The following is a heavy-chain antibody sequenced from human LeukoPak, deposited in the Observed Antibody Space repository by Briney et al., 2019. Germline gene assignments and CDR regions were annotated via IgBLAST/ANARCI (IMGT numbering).Heavy chain of an antibody. J-gene: IGHJ4*02. Sequence: GESLKISCQGSGYSFTPYWIGWVRQMPGKGLEWMAFVYPANSDTRYSPSFQGHVTISADKSTSTAYLQWSSLRASDTAVYYCATQAYYNSNGYRIWGQGTLATVSS. D-gene: IGHD3-22*01. CDR1: GYSFTPYW. CDR2: VYPANSDT. CDR3: ATQAYYNSNGYRI. V-gene: IGHV5-51*01.